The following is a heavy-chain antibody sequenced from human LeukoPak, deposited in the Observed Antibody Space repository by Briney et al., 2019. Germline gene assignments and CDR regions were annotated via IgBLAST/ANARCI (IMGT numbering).Heavy chain of an antibody. V-gene: IGHV4-39*01. CDR3: ASNLYGVFDY. Sequence: SETLSLTCTVSGGSISSSSYYWGWLRQPPGAGLEWIGSIYYSGSTYYNPSLKSRVTISVDTSKNQFSLKLSSVTAADTAVYYCASNLYGVFDYWGQGTLVTVSS. CDR2: IYYSGST. D-gene: IGHD2-8*01. CDR1: GGSISSSSYY. J-gene: IGHJ4*02.